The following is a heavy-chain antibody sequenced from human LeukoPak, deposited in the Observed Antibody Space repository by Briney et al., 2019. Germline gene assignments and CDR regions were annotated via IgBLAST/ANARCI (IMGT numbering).Heavy chain of an antibody. CDR3: AKGSGWEVSYYYYYMDV. CDR1: GFTFSSYD. D-gene: IGHD1-26*01. J-gene: IGHJ6*03. V-gene: IGHV3-30*02. Sequence: GGSLTLSCAASGFTFSSYDMHWVRQAPGKGLEWVAFIRYDGSNKYYVGSVKGRFTISRDNSKNTLSLQMYSLRAEDTAAYYCAKGSGWEVSYYYYYMDVWGKGTTVTISS. CDR2: IRYDGSNK.